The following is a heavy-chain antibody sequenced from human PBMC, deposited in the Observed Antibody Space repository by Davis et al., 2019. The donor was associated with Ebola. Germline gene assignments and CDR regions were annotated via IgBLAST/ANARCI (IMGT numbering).Heavy chain of an antibody. V-gene: IGHV1-3*01. J-gene: IGHJ4*02. CDR1: GYTFTSYA. CDR3: ARGFSDYDYRPRFDY. CDR2: INAGNGNT. D-gene: IGHD5-12*01. Sequence: AASVKVSCEASGYTFTSYAMHWVRQAPGQRLEWMGWINAGNGNTKYSQEFQGRVTITRDTSASTAYMELSSLRSEDTAVYYCARGFSDYDYRPRFDYWGRGTLVTVSS.